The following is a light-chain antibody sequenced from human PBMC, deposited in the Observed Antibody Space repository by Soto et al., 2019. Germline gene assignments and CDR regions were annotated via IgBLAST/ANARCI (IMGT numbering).Light chain of an antibody. CDR3: MQGIQWPFT. J-gene: IGKJ3*01. Sequence: DVVMTQSPLSLPVTRGQPASISCRSSQSLVHSDGNTYLTWFQQRPGQSPRRLIYKVSNRDSGVPXXXXGXXXXXXXXXKISRVEAEDVGVYYCMQGIQWPFTFGPGTTVDIK. V-gene: IGKV2-30*02. CDR1: QSLVHSDGNTY. CDR2: KVS.